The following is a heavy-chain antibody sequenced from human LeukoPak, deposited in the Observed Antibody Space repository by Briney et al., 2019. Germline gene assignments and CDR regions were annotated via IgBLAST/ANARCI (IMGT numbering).Heavy chain of an antibody. CDR2: ISGSGGNT. CDR3: AKGGYCSSTSCLYYYGMDV. V-gene: IGHV3-23*01. CDR1: GFTFSSYA. D-gene: IGHD2-2*03. Sequence: GGSLRLSCAASGFTFSSYAMSWVRQAPGKGLEWVSAISGSGGNTYYADSVKGRFTISRDNSKNTLYLQMNSLRAEDTAVYYCAKGGYCSSTSCLYYYGMDVWGQGTTVTVSS. J-gene: IGHJ6*02.